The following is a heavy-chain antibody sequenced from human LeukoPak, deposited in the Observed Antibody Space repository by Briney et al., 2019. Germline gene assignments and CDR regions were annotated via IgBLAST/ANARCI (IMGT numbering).Heavy chain of an antibody. CDR2: INPNSGGT. D-gene: IGHD6-13*01. V-gene: IGHV1-2*06. Sequence: GASVKVSCTASGYTFTVYYMHWVRQAPGQGLEWMGRINPNSGGTNYAQKFQGRVTMTRDTSISTAYMEPSRLRSDDTAVYYCARDVDSSSWLDIWGQGTMVTVSS. CDR1: GYTFTVYY. CDR3: ARDVDSSSWLDI. J-gene: IGHJ3*02.